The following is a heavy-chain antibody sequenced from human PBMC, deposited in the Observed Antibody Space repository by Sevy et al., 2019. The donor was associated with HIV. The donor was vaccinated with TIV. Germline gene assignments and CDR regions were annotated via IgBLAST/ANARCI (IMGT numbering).Heavy chain of an antibody. CDR3: AVAPLSREDGLVVITEGASY. V-gene: IGHV3-21*01. Sequence: GGSLRLSCAASGFTFSSYSMNWVRQAPGKGLEWVSSISSSSSYIYYADSVKGRFTISRDNAKNSLYLQMNSLRAEDTAVYYCAVAPLSREDGLVVITEGASYWGQGTLVTVSS. J-gene: IGHJ4*02. D-gene: IGHD3-22*01. CDR1: GFTFSSYS. CDR2: ISSSSSYI.